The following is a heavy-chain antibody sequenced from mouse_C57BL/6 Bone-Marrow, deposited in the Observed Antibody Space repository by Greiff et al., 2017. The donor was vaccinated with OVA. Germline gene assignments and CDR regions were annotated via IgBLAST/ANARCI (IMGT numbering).Heavy chain of an antibody. V-gene: IGHV1-69*01. CDR2: IDPSDSYT. Sequence: QVQLQQPGAELVMPGASVKLSCKASGYTFTSYWMHWVKQRPGQGLEWIGEIDPSDSYTNYNQKFKGKSTLTVDKSSSTADMQLSSLTSEDSAVYYCAREGFQDYAMDYWGQGTSVTVSS. D-gene: IGHD3-2*02. J-gene: IGHJ4*01. CDR3: AREGFQDYAMDY. CDR1: GYTFTSYW.